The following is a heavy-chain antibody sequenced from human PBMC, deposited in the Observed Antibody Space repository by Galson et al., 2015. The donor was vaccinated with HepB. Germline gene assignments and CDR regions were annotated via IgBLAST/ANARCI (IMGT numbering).Heavy chain of an antibody. J-gene: IGHJ6*02. CDR2: ISYDGSNK. CDR1: GFTFSSYA. D-gene: IGHD6-13*01. CDR3: ARAHYSSSSEAFYYYYYGMDV. Sequence: SLRLSCAASGFTFSSYAMHWVRQAPGKGLEWVAVISYDGSNKYYADSVKGRFTISRDDSKNTLYLQMNSLRAEDTAVYYCARAHYSSSSEAFYYYYYGMDVWGQGTTVTVSS. V-gene: IGHV3-30*04.